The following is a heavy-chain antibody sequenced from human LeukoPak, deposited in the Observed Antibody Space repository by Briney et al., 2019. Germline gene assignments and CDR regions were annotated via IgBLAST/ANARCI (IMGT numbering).Heavy chain of an antibody. CDR2: INHSGST. D-gene: IGHD2-2*01. V-gene: IGHV4-34*01. CDR3: ARVYDCSSTSCYEYFGY. Sequence: SETLSFTCAVYGGSFSGYYWSWIRQPPGKGLEWIGEINHSGSTNYNPSLKSRVTISVDTSKNQFSLKLSSVTAADTAVYYCARVYDCSSTSCYEYFGYWGQGTLVTVSS. CDR1: GGSFSGYY. J-gene: IGHJ4*02.